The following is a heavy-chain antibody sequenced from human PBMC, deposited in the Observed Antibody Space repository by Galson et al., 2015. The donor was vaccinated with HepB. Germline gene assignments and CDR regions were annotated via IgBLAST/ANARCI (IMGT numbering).Heavy chain of an antibody. CDR3: TRAGIWSAFLGAFEI. D-gene: IGHD3-3*01. CDR1: GFVLGDYA. J-gene: IGHJ3*02. V-gene: IGHV3-49*01. CDR2: IREKLYGGTT. Sequence: SLRLSCAGSGFVLGDYAMSWFRQPPGKGPEWVAFIREKLYGGTTDYAPSVKGRFTISRDGSKNIAYLQMNNLTIEDTALYYCTRAGIWSAFLGAFEIWGQGTMVTVSS.